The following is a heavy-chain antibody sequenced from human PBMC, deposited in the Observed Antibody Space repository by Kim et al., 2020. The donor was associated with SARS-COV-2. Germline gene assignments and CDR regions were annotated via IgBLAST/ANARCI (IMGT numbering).Heavy chain of an antibody. V-gene: IGHV3-23*01. Sequence: GGSLRLSCVASGFTFSSYMMSWVRQAPGKGLEWVSTIRGRGDGTFYSDSVKGRFTISRVNSKSTLYLQMTSLRAEDTALYYCATWESLGRVYWGQGTLVT. CDR2: IRGRGDGT. D-gene: IGHD1-26*01. CDR3: ATWESLGRVY. J-gene: IGHJ4*02. CDR1: GFTFSSYM.